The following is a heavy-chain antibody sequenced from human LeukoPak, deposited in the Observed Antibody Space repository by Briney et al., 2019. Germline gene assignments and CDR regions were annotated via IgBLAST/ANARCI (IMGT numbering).Heavy chain of an antibody. CDR2: IYHSGST. V-gene: IGHV4-4*02. Sequence: SETLSLTCAVSGGSISSSNWWSWVRQPPGKGLEWIGEIYHSGSTNYNPSLKSRVTISVDKSKNQFPLKLSSVTAADTAVYYCARDGHYYDSSGYYPGARGMDVWGQGTTVTVSS. D-gene: IGHD3-22*01. CDR1: GGSISSSNW. CDR3: ARDGHYYDSSGYYPGARGMDV. J-gene: IGHJ6*02.